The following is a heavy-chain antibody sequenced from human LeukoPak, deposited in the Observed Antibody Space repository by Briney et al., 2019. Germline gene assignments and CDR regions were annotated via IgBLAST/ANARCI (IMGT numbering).Heavy chain of an antibody. Sequence: PGGSLRLSCAASGFTFSSYSMNWVRQVPGKGLEWVSSISSSSSYIYYADSVKGRFTISRDNDKNSLYLQMNSLRVEDTAVYYCARVFRPSLTVFIIRGAFDIWGQGTMVTVSS. CDR1: GFTFSSYS. CDR2: ISSSSSYI. V-gene: IGHV3-21*01. J-gene: IGHJ3*02. CDR3: ARVFRPSLTVFIIRGAFDI. D-gene: IGHD3-3*01.